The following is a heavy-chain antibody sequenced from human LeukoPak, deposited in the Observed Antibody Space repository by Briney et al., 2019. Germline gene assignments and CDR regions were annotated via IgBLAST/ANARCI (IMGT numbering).Heavy chain of an antibody. Sequence: GGSLRLSCTGSGFNFKMFAMNWVRQAPGQGLDWVSGLSRVGGTTNYADSVKGRFTISRDKSKNMVFLQMNSLRPEDTAVYYCAKEQRIRHCSEGVCMEGYYFDYWGQGSLVTVSS. CDR1: GFNFKMFA. CDR2: LSRVGGTT. D-gene: IGHD2-8*01. J-gene: IGHJ4*02. V-gene: IGHV3-23*01. CDR3: AKEQRIRHCSEGVCMEGYYFDY.